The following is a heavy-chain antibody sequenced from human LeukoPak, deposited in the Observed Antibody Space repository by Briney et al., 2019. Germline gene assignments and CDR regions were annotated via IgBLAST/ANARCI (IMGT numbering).Heavy chain of an antibody. Sequence: GGSLRLSCAASGFTFSSYETNWVRQAPGKGLEWISYITSTSNSIYYAESVKGRFTISRDNTKNPLYLQMDSLRVEDTALYFCAASLGPRDYWGQGILVTVSS. D-gene: IGHD7-27*01. CDR1: GFTFSSYE. V-gene: IGHV3-48*03. CDR2: ITSTSNSI. CDR3: AASLGPRDY. J-gene: IGHJ4*02.